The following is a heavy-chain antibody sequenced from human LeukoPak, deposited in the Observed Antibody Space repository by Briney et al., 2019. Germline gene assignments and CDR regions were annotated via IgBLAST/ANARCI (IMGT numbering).Heavy chain of an antibody. V-gene: IGHV4-4*07. J-gene: IGHJ4*02. CDR3: ARDVDGLGIDY. CDR1: GGSFSSHY. Sequence: SENLSLTCTVSGGSFSSHYWSWIRQPAGKGLEWIGRIYTSGSTNYNPSLKSRVTMSVDTSKNQFSLKLTSVTAADTAIYYCARDVDGLGIDYWGQGALVTVSS. D-gene: IGHD3/OR15-3a*01. CDR2: IYTSGST.